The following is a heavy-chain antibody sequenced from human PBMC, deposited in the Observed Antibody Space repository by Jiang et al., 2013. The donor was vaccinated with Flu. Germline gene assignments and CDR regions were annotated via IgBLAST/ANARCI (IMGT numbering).Heavy chain of an antibody. Sequence: PGLVKPSQTLSLTCTVSSGSISIANYYWSWIRQHPGKGLEWIGYIYYSGSTYYNPSLKSRVAISVDTSKNQFSLKLKSVTAADTAIYYCARDVHVAGMDVWGQGTTVTVSS. CDR1: SGSISIANYY. CDR2: IYYSGST. J-gene: IGHJ6*02. V-gene: IGHV4-31*03. CDR3: ARDVHVAGMDV.